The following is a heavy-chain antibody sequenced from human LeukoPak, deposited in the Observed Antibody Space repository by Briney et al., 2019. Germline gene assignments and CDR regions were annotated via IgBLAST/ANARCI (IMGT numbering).Heavy chain of an antibody. J-gene: IGHJ6*03. D-gene: IGHD2-2*01. CDR2: ISYDGSDK. CDR1: GFTFSSYG. V-gene: IGHV3-30*03. Sequence: GGSLRLSCVVSGFTFSSYGIHWVRQAPGKGLEWVAIISYDGSDKYYADSVKGRFTISRDNSKSTLYLQMNSLRPEDTAVYYCAREKEGYCSRTSCYLDYYYYMDVWGKGTTVTISS. CDR3: AREKEGYCSRTSCYLDYYYYMDV.